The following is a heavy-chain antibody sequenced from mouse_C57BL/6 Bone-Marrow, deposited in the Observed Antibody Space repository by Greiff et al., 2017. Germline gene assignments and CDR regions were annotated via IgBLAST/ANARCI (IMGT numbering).Heavy chain of an antibody. V-gene: IGHV1-55*01. CDR2: IYPGSGST. D-gene: IGHD2-1*01. Sequence: QVHVKQPGAELVKPGASVKMSCKASGYTFTSYWITWVKQRPGQGLEWIGDIYPGSGSTNYNEKFKSKATLTVDTSSSTAYMQLSSLTSEDSAVYYCARPSIYYGYAMDYWGQGTSVTVSS. CDR3: ARPSIYYGYAMDY. J-gene: IGHJ4*01. CDR1: GYTFTSYW.